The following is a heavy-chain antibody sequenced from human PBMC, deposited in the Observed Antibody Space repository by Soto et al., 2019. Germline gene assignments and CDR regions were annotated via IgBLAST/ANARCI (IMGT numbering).Heavy chain of an antibody. V-gene: IGHV1-46*01. CDR1: GHTLINYY. J-gene: IGHJ4*02. CDR3: AINYYDSSGYLY. Sequence: ASVKVSCKTSGHTLINYYMHWARQAPGQGLDWLGKIDPSGNGTSYAERFQGRITLTSDTSTKTVYVELSSLRSEDTATYYCAINYYDSSGYLYWGQGTLVTVSS. D-gene: IGHD3-22*01. CDR2: IDPSGNGT.